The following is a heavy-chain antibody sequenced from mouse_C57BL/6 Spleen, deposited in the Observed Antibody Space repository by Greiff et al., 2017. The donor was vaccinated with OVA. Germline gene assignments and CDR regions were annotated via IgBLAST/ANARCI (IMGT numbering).Heavy chain of an antibody. Sequence: QQSCKASGYTFTSYWMDWVKQRPGQGLEWIGNIYPSDSETHYNQKFKDKATLTVDKSSSTAYMQLSSLTSEDSAVYYCARDEYYAMDYWGQGTSVTVSS. CDR1: GYTFTSYW. CDR2: IYPSDSET. J-gene: IGHJ4*01. CDR3: ARDEYYAMDY. V-gene: IGHV1-61*01.